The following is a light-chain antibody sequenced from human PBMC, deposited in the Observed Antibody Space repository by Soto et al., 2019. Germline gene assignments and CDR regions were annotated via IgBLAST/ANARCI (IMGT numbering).Light chain of an antibody. J-gene: IGLJ2*01. CDR2: EVS. CDR1: SSDVSDYNY. Sequence: SALTQPASVSGSPGQSITISCTGTSSDVSDYNYVSWYQQHPGKAPKLMIYEVSNRPSGVSNRFSGSKSGNTASLTISGLQAEDEADYYCSSYTTSTTRIIFGGGTKLTVL. CDR3: SSYTTSTTRII. V-gene: IGLV2-14*01.